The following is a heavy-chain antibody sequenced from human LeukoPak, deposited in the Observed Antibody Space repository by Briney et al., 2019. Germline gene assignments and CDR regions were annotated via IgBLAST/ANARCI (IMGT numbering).Heavy chain of an antibody. J-gene: IGHJ4*02. V-gene: IGHV4-34*01. CDR1: GGSISSYY. D-gene: IGHD3-22*01. CDR3: ARGVYYYDSSGVMDY. Sequence: SETLSLTCTVSGGSISSYYWSWIRQPPGKGLEWIGEINHSGSTNYNPSLKSRVTISVDTSKNQFSLKLSSVTAADTAVYYCARGVYYYDSSGVMDYWGQGTLVTVSS. CDR2: INHSGST.